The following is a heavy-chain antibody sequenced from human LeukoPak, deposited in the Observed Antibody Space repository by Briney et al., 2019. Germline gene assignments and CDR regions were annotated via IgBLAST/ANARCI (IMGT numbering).Heavy chain of an antibody. CDR1: GGSIASDNYF. J-gene: IGHJ3*02. CDR3: AREVNEPASTDAFDI. CDR2: IFYSGTA. Sequence: SQTLSLTCTVSGGSIASDNYFWSWIHQHPEKGLEWIGYIFYSGTAYYNPPLKSRVTISVDTSKNQFSLKLNSVIAADTAVYYCAREVNEPASTDAFDIWGQGTMVTVSS. V-gene: IGHV4-31*03. D-gene: IGHD6-13*01.